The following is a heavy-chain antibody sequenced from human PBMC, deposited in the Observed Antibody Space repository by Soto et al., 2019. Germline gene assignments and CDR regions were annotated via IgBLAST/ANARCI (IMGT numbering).Heavy chain of an antibody. CDR1: GGSFSGYY. J-gene: IGHJ4*02. V-gene: IGHV4-34*01. Sequence: SETLSLTCAVYGGSFSGYYWSWIRQPPGKGLEWIGEINHSGSTNYNPSLKSRVTISVDTSKDQFSLKLSSVTAADTAVYYCASVVDTAMVTTDYWGQGTLVTVSS. CDR3: ASVVDTAMVTTDY. D-gene: IGHD5-18*01. CDR2: INHSGST.